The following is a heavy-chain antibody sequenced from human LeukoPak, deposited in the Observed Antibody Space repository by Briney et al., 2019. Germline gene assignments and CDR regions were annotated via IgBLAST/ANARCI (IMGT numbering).Heavy chain of an antibody. J-gene: IGHJ2*01. V-gene: IGHV4-61*02. CDR1: GGSISSGSYY. D-gene: IGHD6-25*01. CDR2: IYTSGST. Sequence: SETLSLTCTVSGGSISSGSYYWSWIRQPVGKGLEWIGRIYTSGSTNYNPSLKSRVTISVDTSKNQFSLKLSSVTAADMAVYYCAGSGGRDWYFDLWGRGTLVTVSS. CDR3: AGSGGRDWYFDL.